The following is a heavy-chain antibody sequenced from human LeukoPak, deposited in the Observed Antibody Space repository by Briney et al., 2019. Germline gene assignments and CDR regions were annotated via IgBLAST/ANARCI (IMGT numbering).Heavy chain of an antibody. Sequence: GGSLRISCKASGFSFSNYYMNWVRQAPGKGLEWLTHINGRGGIINYADSVKGRFTISRDNARNSLDLHMSSLGAEDTAVYYCAREGDGSRYYFDYWGQGILVTVSS. CDR1: GFSFSNYY. CDR2: INGRGGII. V-gene: IGHV3-48*04. D-gene: IGHD2-21*01. J-gene: IGHJ4*02. CDR3: AREGDGSRYYFDY.